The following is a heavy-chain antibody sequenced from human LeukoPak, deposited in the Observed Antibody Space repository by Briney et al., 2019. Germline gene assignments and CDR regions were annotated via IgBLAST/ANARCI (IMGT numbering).Heavy chain of an antibody. V-gene: IGHV4-59*01. J-gene: IGHJ3*02. CDR2: IYYSGST. CDR1: GGSISSYY. Sequence: TSETLSLTCTVSGGSISSYYWSWIRQPPGKGLEWIGYIYYSGSTNYNPSLKSRVTISVDTSKNQFSLKLSSVTAADTAVYYCARTERGYYYDSSGYYLWAFDIWGQGTMVTVSS. D-gene: IGHD3-22*01. CDR3: ARTERGYYYDSSGYYLWAFDI.